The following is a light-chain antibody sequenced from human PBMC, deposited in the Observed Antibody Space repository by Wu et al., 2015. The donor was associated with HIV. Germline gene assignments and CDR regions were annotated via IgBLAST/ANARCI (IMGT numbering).Light chain of an antibody. Sequence: EIVLTQSPGTLSLSPGERATLSRRASQSISSSYLAWYQQKPGQAPRLLIYGASSRATGIPDRFSGSGSGTDFTLTINRLEPEDFAVYYCQQYGYSQTFGQGTKVEIK. J-gene: IGKJ1*01. V-gene: IGKV3-20*01. CDR1: QSISSSY. CDR3: QQYGYSQT. CDR2: GAS.